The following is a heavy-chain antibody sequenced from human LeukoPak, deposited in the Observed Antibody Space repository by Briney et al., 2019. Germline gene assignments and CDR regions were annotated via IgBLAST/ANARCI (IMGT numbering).Heavy chain of an antibody. CDR3: ARGWGYGVPRAPFLFDY. D-gene: IGHD4-17*01. CDR2: ISAYNGNT. CDR1: GYTFTSYG. J-gene: IGHJ4*02. V-gene: IGHV1-18*01. Sequence: ASVKVSCKASGYTFTSYGISWVRQAPGQGLEWMGWISAYNGNTNYAQKLQGRVTMTTDKSPSTAYTELRSLRSDDTAVYYCARGWGYGVPRAPFLFDYWGQGTLVTVSS.